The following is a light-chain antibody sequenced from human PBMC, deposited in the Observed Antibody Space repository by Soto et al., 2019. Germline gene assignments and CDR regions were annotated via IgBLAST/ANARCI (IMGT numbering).Light chain of an antibody. CDR3: QQYDNRPPYT. CDR2: GAS. V-gene: IGKV3-15*01. Sequence: IVMTQSRATLSVSPGERATLSCRDSQNVRSSLAWYQQKPGQAPRLLIIGASTRATGIPARFSGSGSGTEFTLTISSLQSEDVAVYYCQQYDNRPPYTFGQETKVDIK. CDR1: QNVRSS. J-gene: IGKJ2*01.